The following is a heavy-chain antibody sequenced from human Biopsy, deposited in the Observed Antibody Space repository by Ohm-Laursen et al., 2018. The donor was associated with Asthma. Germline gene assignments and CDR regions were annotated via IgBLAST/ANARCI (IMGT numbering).Heavy chain of an antibody. V-gene: IGHV1-69*13. D-gene: IGHD5-12*01. CDR3: ARGYSGSDRIVYYYSGLEV. CDR2: LIPVLGTP. CDR1: GDSFSNYA. Sequence: SVKVSCKASGDSFSNYAISWVRQAPGQGLEWMGGLIPVLGTPDHAQMFEGRVTITADESASTAYLELSSLSSEDTAVYYCARGYSGSDRIVYYYSGLEVWGQGTTVTVSS. J-gene: IGHJ6*02.